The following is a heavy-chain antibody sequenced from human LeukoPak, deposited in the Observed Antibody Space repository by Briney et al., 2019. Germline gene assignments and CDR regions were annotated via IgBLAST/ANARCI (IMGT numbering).Heavy chain of an antibody. Sequence: GGSLRLSCAGSGFTFNSPSWMSWVRQAPGKGLEWVANINADGSRKYYVDSVKGRFTISKDNAKKSLYLEMNSLTAEDMAVYYCARSERWGQGTLVTVSS. CDR3: ARSER. CDR2: INADGSRK. V-gene: IGHV3-7*01. J-gene: IGHJ4*02. CDR1: GFTFNSPSW.